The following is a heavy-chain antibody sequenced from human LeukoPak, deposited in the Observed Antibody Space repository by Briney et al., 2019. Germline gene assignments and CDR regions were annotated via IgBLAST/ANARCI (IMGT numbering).Heavy chain of an antibody. J-gene: IGHJ4*02. CDR3: AKEGSIFGVVIRPYYFDY. CDR2: ISDSGDNT. Sequence: PGGSLRLSCAASGFTVSSNYMSWVRQAPGKGLEWVSGISDSGDNTYYADSVKGRFTISRDNSKNTLYLQMNSLRAEDTAVYYCAKEGSIFGVVIRPYYFDYWGQGTLVTVSS. V-gene: IGHV3-66*02. D-gene: IGHD3-3*01. CDR1: GFTVSSNY.